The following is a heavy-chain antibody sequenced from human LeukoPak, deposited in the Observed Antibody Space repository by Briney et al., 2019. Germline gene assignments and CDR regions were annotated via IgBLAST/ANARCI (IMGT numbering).Heavy chain of an antibody. CDR3: ARSLYGLDASDI. J-gene: IGHJ3*02. CDR1: GGSINSGSYY. Sequence: SETLSLTCTVSGGSINSGSYYWNWIRQSAGKGLEWIGHIYTSGSTNYNPSLKSRVTISMDRSKNQFSVKLSSVTATDTAVYYCARSLYGLDASDIWGQGTMVTVSS. D-gene: IGHD2-2*02. CDR2: IYTSGST. V-gene: IGHV4-61*09.